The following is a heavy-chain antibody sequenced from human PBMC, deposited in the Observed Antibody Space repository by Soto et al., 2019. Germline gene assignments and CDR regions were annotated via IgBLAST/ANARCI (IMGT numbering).Heavy chain of an antibody. CDR1: GGSFSGYY. J-gene: IGHJ5*02. Sequence: PSETLCLTCAVDGGSFSGYYWSWIRQPPGKGLEWIGEINHSGSTNYNPSLKSRVTISVDTSKNQFSLKLSSVTAADTAVYYCARGRHKAYSSSWYGWFDPWGQGTLVTVSS. CDR2: INHSGST. V-gene: IGHV4-34*01. CDR3: ARGRHKAYSSSWYGWFDP. D-gene: IGHD6-13*01.